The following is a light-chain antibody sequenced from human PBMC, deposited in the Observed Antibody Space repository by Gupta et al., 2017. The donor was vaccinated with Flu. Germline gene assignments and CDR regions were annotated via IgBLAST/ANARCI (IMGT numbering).Light chain of an antibody. V-gene: IGKV4-1*01. CDR1: QSVLNRSNNRNY. Sequence: DIVMTQSPDSLAVSLGERATINCKSSQSVLNRSNNRNYLAWYQQKPGQPPELLIYWASTRETGVPDRFSGSGSGTDFTLTISSLQAEDVAHYYCQQYDSSPLTFGGGTKVEIK. J-gene: IGKJ4*01. CDR3: QQYDSSPLT. CDR2: WAS.